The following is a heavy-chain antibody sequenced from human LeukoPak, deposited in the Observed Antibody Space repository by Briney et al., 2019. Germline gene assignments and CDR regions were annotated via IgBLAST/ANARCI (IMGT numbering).Heavy chain of an antibody. J-gene: IGHJ4*02. Sequence: SETLSLTCTVSGGSISSGDYYWSWIRQPPGKGLEWIGYIYYSGSTYYNPSLKSRVTISVDTSKNQFSLKLSSVTAADTAVYYCARGPYAWGYIDYWGQGTLVTVSS. D-gene: IGHD7-27*01. CDR3: ARGPYAWGYIDY. CDR2: IYYSGST. V-gene: IGHV4-30-4*08. CDR1: GGSISSGDYY.